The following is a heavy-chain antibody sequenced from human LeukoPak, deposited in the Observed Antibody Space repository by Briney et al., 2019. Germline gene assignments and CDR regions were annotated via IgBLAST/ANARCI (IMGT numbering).Heavy chain of an antibody. D-gene: IGHD3-3*01. CDR2: IYDSGST. CDR1: GGSIRSSYYY. V-gene: IGHV4-39*07. Sequence: SETLSLTCTVSGGSIRSSYYYWGWIRQPPGKGLEWIGSIYDSGSTYYNPSLKSRVTISVDKSKNQFSLKLSSVTAADTAVYYCARAHYDFWSANWFDPWGQGTLVTVSS. J-gene: IGHJ5*02. CDR3: ARAHYDFWSANWFDP.